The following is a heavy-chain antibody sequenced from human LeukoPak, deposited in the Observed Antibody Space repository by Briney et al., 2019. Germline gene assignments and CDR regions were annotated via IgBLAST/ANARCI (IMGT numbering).Heavy chain of an antibody. CDR1: GGSISSYY. V-gene: IGHV4-59*01. Sequence: SETLSLTCTVSGGSISSYYWSWIRQPPGKGLEWIGYIYYSGSINYNPSLKSRVTISVDTSKNQFSLKLSSVTAADTAVYYCARDGDMVPHDAFDIWGQGTMVTVSS. CDR2: IYYSGSI. D-gene: IGHD4/OR15-4a*01. J-gene: IGHJ3*02. CDR3: ARDGDMVPHDAFDI.